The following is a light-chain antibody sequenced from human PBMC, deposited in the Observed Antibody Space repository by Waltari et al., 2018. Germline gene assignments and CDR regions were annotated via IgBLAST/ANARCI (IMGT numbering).Light chain of an antibody. CDR1: SPNTESNN. CDR3: AAWDDSLNVVL. Sequence: QSVLTQPPSVSGTPGQSITISFSGSSPNTESNNVNWYQQLPGTAPKLLIYSNHYRPSGVPDRVSGSKSGTSASLAINGLQSEDEADYYCAAWDDSLNVVLFGGGTKVTVL. J-gene: IGLJ2*01. CDR2: SNH. V-gene: IGLV1-44*01.